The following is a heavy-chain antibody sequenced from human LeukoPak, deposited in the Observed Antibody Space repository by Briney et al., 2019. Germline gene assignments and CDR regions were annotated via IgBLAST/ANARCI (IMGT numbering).Heavy chain of an antibody. CDR2: INSDGSST. CDR3: ARDPYSSSPSEMVDY. D-gene: IGHD6-13*01. Sequence: GGSLRLSCAASGFIFSSYWMHWVRQAPGKGLVWVSRINSDGSSTTYADSVKGRFTISRDNAKNTLYLQMNSLRVEDTAVYYCARDPYSSSPSEMVDYWGQGTLVTVSS. J-gene: IGHJ4*02. CDR1: GFIFSSYW. V-gene: IGHV3-74*01.